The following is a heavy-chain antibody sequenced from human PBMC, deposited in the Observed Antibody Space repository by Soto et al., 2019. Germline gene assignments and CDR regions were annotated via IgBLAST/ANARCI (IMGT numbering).Heavy chain of an antibody. V-gene: IGHV1-18*04. J-gene: IGHJ4*03. CDR1: GYTFNKYD. CDR2: ISPNSGRP. D-gene: IGHD3-3*01. CDR3: VRQYYDFWTDYPDFDY. Sequence: ASVKVSCKASGYTFNKYDITWVRQAPGQGLEWLGLISPNSGRPSYAQKFEGRVTMTTDTSTTTAYLELRSLRSDDTAVYYCVRQYYDFWTDYPDFDYWGQGTMVTVSS.